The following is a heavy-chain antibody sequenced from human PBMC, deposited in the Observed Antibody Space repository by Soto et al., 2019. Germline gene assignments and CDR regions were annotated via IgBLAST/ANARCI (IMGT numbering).Heavy chain of an antibody. Sequence: SVKVSCKASGGTFSSYAISWVRQAPGQGLEWMGGIIPIFGTANYAQKFQGRVTITADESTSTAYMELSSLRSEDTAVYYCASPDLGYCSSTSCYQDRDYYYGMDVWGQGTTVTVSS. CDR1: GGTFSSYA. CDR3: ASPDLGYCSSTSCYQDRDYYYGMDV. D-gene: IGHD2-2*01. J-gene: IGHJ6*02. CDR2: IIPIFGTA. V-gene: IGHV1-69*13.